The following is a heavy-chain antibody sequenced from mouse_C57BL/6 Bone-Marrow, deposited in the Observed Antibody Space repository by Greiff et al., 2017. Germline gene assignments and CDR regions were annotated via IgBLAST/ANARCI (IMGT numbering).Heavy chain of an antibody. J-gene: IGHJ1*03. CDR3: ARLGGLHWYFEV. Sequence: LQQSGASVKISCTASGYAFSSYWMNWVKQRPGKGLEWIGQIYPGDGDTNYNGKFKGKATLTADKSSSTAYMQLSSLTSEDSAVYFCARLGGLHWYFEVWGTGTTVTVSS. V-gene: IGHV1-80*01. D-gene: IGHD4-1*01. CDR1: GYAFSSYW. CDR2: IYPGDGDT.